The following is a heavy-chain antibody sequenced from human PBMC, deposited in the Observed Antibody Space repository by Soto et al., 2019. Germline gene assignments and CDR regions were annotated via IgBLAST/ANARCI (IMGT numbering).Heavy chain of an antibody. D-gene: IGHD2-2*01. CDR2: IWYDGSNK. V-gene: IGHV3-33*01. J-gene: IGHJ6*02. CDR1: GFTFSSYG. CDR3: ARGGDIVLVPAAIPPSAYYYYYGMDV. Sequence: PGGSLRLSCAASGFTFSSYGMHWVRQAPGKGLEWVAVIWYDGSNKYYADSVKGRFTISRDNSKNTLYLQMNSLRAEDTAVYYCARGGDIVLVPAAIPPSAYYYYYGMDVWGQGTTVTAP.